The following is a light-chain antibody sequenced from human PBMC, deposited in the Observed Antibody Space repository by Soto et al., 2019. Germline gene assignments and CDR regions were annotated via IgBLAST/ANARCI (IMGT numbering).Light chain of an antibody. CDR2: GAS. J-gene: IGKJ4*01. Sequence: EIVMTQSPATLSVSPGDRVTLSCRASQNIDNNLAWYQQRPGQPPRLLIYGASTRANGIPARFSGSGSGIEFTLTISSLQSEDFAVYCCQQYNNWPPLTFGGGTKVEIK. CDR3: QQYNNWPPLT. CDR1: QNIDNN. V-gene: IGKV3D-15*01.